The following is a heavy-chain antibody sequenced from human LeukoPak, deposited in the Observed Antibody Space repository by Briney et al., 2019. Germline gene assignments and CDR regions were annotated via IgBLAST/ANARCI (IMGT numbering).Heavy chain of an antibody. CDR2: INHSGST. V-gene: IGHV4-34*01. Sequence: SETLSLTCAVYGGSFSGYYWSWIRQPPGKGLEWIGEINHSGSTNYNPSLKSRATISVDTSKNQFSLKLSSVTAADTAVYYCASSSPPVWGVPHWGQGTLVTVSS. J-gene: IGHJ4*02. D-gene: IGHD3-10*02. CDR3: ASSSPPVWGVPH. CDR1: GGSFSGYY.